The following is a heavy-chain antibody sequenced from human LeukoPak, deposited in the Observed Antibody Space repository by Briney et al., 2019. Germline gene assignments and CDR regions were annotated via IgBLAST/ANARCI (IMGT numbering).Heavy chain of an antibody. CDR2: ISYDGSNK. CDR3: ARGGAEYYDFWSGYLPFDY. Sequence: GRSLRLSCAASGFTFSSYAMHWVRQAPGKGLEWVAVISYDGSNKYYADSVKGRFTISRDNSKNTLYLQMNSLRAEDTAVYYCARGGAEYYDFWSGYLPFDYWGQGTLVTASS. D-gene: IGHD3-3*01. CDR1: GFTFSSYA. V-gene: IGHV3-30-3*01. J-gene: IGHJ4*02.